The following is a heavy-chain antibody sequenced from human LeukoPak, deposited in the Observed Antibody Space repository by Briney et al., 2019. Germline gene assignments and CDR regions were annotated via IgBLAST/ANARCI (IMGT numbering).Heavy chain of an antibody. J-gene: IGHJ6*02. CDR3: ARQEYYYYGMDL. CDR2: VYYSGST. CDR1: GGSISTYY. Sequence: PSETLSLTCTVSGGSISTYYWSWIRQPPGKGLEWIGYVYYSGSTNYSPSLESRVTISVDTSKNQFSLKLNSVPAADTAVYYCARQEYYYYGMDLWGQGTTVTVSS. V-gene: IGHV4-59*08.